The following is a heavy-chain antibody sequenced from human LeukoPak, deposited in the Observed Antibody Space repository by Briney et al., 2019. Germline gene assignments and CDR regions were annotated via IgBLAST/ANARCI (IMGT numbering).Heavy chain of an antibody. V-gene: IGHV3-23*01. J-gene: IGHJ4*02. Sequence: PGGSLRLSCAASGFSFRTYAMSWVRQAPGKGLEWVSLISGGGTTSYADSVKGRFTISRDNSKNALHLQMNSLRVEDTAVYYCAKMGWAAVSMSGGGYWGQGILVTVSS. CDR3: AKMGWAAVSMSGGGY. CDR2: ISGGGTT. CDR1: GFSFRTYA. D-gene: IGHD6-13*01.